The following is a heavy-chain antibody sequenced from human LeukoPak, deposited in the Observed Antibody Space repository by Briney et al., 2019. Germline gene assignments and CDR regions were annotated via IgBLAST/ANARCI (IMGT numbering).Heavy chain of an antibody. V-gene: IGHV1-18*01. CDR2: ISAYNGNT. CDR3: ARSGSHNYYYYGMDV. CDR1: GYTFTNYG. J-gene: IGHJ6*02. D-gene: IGHD1-26*01. Sequence: GASVKVSRKASGYTFTNYGISWVRQAPGQGLEWMVWISAYNGNTKYAQKFQSRVTMTTDTSTNTVNMELRSLRSDDTAVFYCARSGSHNYYYYGMDVWGQGTTVIVSS.